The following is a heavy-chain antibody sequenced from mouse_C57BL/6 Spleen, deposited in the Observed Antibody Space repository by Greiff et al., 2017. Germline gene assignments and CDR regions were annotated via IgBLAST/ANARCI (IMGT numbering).Heavy chain of an antibody. CDR3: ASNYGMDY. CDR1: GYAFSSSW. J-gene: IGHJ4*01. V-gene: IGHV1-82*01. D-gene: IGHD1-1*01. CDR2: IYPGDGDT. Sequence: QVQLQQSGPELVKPGASVKISCKASGYAFSSSWMNWVKQRPGKGLEWIGRIYPGDGDTNYNGKFKGKATLTADKSSSTAYMQLSSLTSEDSAVYFCASNYGMDYWGQGTSVTVSS.